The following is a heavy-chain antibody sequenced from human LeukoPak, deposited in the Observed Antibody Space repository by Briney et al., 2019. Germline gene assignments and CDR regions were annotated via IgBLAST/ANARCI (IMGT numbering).Heavy chain of an antibody. CDR3: AKHQVGYYGSGSYNDY. J-gene: IGHJ4*02. Sequence: PGGSLRLSCAASEFTFSSYVMAWVRQAPGKGLEWVSTITPGGGTYYADSVKGRFTISRDNSKNTLYLQMNSLRAEDTAVYYCAKHQVGYYGSGSYNDYWGQGTLVTVSS. V-gene: IGHV3-23*01. CDR1: EFTFSSYV. CDR2: ITPGGGT. D-gene: IGHD3-10*01.